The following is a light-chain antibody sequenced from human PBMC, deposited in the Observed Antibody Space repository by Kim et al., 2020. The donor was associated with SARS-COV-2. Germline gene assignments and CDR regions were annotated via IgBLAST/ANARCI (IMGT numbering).Light chain of an antibody. J-gene: IGLJ2*01. CDR2: GKN. CDR1: SLRSYY. CDR3: NSRDTNDIVL. Sequence: VALGQTVRITSQGDSLRSYYATWYQQKPGQAPILLIYGKNNRPSGIPDRFSGSSSGNTASLTITGTQAGDEADYYCNSRDTNDIVLFGGGTQLTVL. V-gene: IGLV3-19*01.